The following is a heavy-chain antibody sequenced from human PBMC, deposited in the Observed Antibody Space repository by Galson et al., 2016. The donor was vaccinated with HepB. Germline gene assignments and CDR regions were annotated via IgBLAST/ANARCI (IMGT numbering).Heavy chain of an antibody. CDR3: TRSYCRGGDCYYFDS. CDR1: GFPVSNYD. D-gene: IGHD2-21*02. V-gene: IGHV3-13*01. CDR2: IVSAGPT. Sequence: SLRLSCAVSGFPVSNYDLNWVRHIPGKGLEWVSAIVSAGPTYYGDSVKGRFTISRDDARNSFHLQMDSLRAEDTAIYYCTRSYCRGGDCYYFDSWGQGTPVTVSS. J-gene: IGHJ4*02.